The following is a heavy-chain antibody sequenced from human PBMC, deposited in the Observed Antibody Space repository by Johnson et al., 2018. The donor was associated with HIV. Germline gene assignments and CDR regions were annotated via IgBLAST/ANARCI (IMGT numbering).Heavy chain of an antibody. CDR1: GFSFSTYG. V-gene: IGHV3-30*19. CDR3: ARIIYNWNTDDAFDI. Sequence: QVQLVESGGGVVQPGGSLRLSCAASGFSFSTYGMHWVRQAPGKGLEWVAVISYEGSNKYYADSVKGRFTISRDNAKNSLYLQMNSLRAEDTAVYYCARIIYNWNTDDAFDIWGQGTMVTVSS. J-gene: IGHJ3*02. CDR2: ISYEGSNK. D-gene: IGHD1/OR15-1a*01.